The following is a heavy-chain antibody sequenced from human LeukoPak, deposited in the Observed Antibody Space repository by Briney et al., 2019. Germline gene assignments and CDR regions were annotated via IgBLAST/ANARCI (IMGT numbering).Heavy chain of an antibody. J-gene: IGHJ5*02. CDR3: ARSPPRWWFDP. Sequence: SETLSLTCTVSGGSISSYYWSWLRQPPGEGLEWIGYIYYGGSTNYNPSLKSRVTISVDTSKNQFSVKLSSVTAADTAVYYCARSPPRWWFDPWGQGTLVTVSS. V-gene: IGHV4-59*01. CDR1: GGSISSYY. CDR2: IYYGGST.